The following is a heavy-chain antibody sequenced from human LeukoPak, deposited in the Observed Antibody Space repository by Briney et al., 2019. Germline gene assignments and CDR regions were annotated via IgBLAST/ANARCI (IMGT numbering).Heavy chain of an antibody. Sequence: GGSLRLSCAASGFTFSNYGMHWVRQAPGKGLEWVAFIRYDGSNKYYTDSAKGRFTISRDNSKNTLYLQMNSLRPEDTAVYYCATNSNYNFDSWGQGILVTVSS. D-gene: IGHD4-11*01. V-gene: IGHV3-30*02. J-gene: IGHJ4*02. CDR1: GFTFSNYG. CDR2: IRYDGSNK. CDR3: ATNSNYNFDS.